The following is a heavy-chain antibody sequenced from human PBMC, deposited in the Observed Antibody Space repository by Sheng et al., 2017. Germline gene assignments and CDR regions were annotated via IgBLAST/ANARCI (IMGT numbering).Heavy chain of an antibody. D-gene: IGHD4-4*01. J-gene: IGHJ4*02. CDR3: ARADGTVTTDY. Sequence: QVQLVESGGGVVQPGRSLRLSCAASGFIFRNYGMHWVRQAPGKGLEWVAVIWYDGSNRYYADSVKGRFTISRDNSENTVYLQMNSLRAEDTAVYYCARADGTVTTDYWGQGTLVTVSS. CDR2: IWYDGSNR. CDR1: GFIFRNYG. V-gene: IGHV3-33*01.